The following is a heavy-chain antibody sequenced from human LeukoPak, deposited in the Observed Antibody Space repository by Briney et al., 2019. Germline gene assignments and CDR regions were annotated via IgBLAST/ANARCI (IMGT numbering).Heavy chain of an antibody. CDR3: ARGRYDILTGTN. CDR2: MNPNSGNT. Sequence: ASVRVSCKASGYTFTSYDINWVRQATGQGLEWMGWMNPNSGNTGYAQKFQGRATMTRNTSISTAYMELSSLRSEDTAVYYCARGRYDILTGTNWGQGTLVTVSS. CDR1: GYTFTSYD. V-gene: IGHV1-8*01. D-gene: IGHD3-9*01. J-gene: IGHJ4*02.